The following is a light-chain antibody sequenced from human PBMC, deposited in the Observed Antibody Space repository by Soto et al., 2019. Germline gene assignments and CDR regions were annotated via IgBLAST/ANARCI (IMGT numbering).Light chain of an antibody. V-gene: IGKV3D-15*01. CDR1: QSVSNN. CDR3: QHYNNWPLT. J-gene: IGKJ4*01. CDR2: DAS. Sequence: EIMLTQSPGTLSLTPGERATLSCRASQSVSNNYLAWYQQKPGQAPRLLIYDASNRATGIPARFSGSGSGTDFTLTISSLQSEDFAVYYCQHYNNWPLTFGGGTKVDI.